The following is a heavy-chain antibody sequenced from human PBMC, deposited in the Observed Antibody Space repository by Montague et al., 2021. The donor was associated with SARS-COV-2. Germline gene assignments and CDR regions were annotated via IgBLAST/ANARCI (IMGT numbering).Heavy chain of an antibody. D-gene: IGHD5-18*01. CDR3: ARGRRIQLWFNYYYYMDV. CDR2: INHSGST. J-gene: IGHJ6*03. Sequence: SETLSLTCAVYGGSFSGYYWSWIRQPPGKGLEWIGEINHSGSTNYNPSLKSRVTISVDTSKNQFSLKLSSVTAADTAVYYCARGRRIQLWFNYYYYMDVWGKGTTVTVSS. CDR1: GGSFSGYY. V-gene: IGHV4-34*01.